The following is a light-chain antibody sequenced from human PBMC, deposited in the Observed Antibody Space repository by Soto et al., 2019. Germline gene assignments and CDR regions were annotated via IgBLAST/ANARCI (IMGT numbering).Light chain of an antibody. CDR1: SSDVGGYNF. Sequence: QSALTQPPSASGSPGQSVTISCTGTSSDVGGYNFVSWYQQHPGKAPKLIIFEVSKRPSGVPDRFSGSKSGNTASLTVSGLLAEDEADYYCSSYAGSDNGDVFGTGTKVTVL. J-gene: IGLJ1*01. CDR3: SSYAGSDNGDV. CDR2: EVS. V-gene: IGLV2-8*01.